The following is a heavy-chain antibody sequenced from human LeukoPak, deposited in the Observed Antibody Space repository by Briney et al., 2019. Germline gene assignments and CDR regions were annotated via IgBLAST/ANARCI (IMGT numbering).Heavy chain of an antibody. Sequence: PSETLSLTCAVSGGSISSSNWWSWVRQPPGKGLEWIGEIYHSGSTNYNPSLKSRVTISVDKSKNQFSLKLSSVTAADTAVYYCASLISGSKYFDLWGRGTLVTVSS. CDR1: GGSISSSNW. CDR2: IYHSGST. D-gene: IGHD1-26*01. CDR3: ASLISGSKYFDL. V-gene: IGHV4-4*02. J-gene: IGHJ2*01.